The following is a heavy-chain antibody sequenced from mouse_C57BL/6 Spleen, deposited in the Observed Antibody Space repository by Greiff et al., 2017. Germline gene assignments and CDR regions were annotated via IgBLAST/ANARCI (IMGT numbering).Heavy chain of an antibody. CDR2: IDPSDSYT. CDR1: GCTFTSYW. Sequence: QVQLQQPGAELVKPGASVKLSCKASGCTFTSYWMQWVKQRPGQGLEWIGEIDPSDSYTNYNQKFKGKATLTVDTSSSTAYMQLSSLTSEDSAVYYCARITTVVATDAMDYWGQGTSVTVSS. V-gene: IGHV1-50*01. J-gene: IGHJ4*01. CDR3: ARITTVVATDAMDY. D-gene: IGHD1-1*01.